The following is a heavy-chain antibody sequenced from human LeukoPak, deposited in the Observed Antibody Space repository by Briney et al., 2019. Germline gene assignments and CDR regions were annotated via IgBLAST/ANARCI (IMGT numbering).Heavy chain of an antibody. CDR2: MNPNSGNT. Sequence: GASVKVSCKASGYTFTSYDINWVRQATGQGLEWMGWMNPNSGNTGYAQKFQGRVTMTRNTSISTAYMEPSSLRSEDTAVYYCARVPFVEMATIKAFDIWGQGTMVTVSS. D-gene: IGHD5-24*01. CDR1: GYTFTSYD. CDR3: ARVPFVEMATIKAFDI. J-gene: IGHJ3*02. V-gene: IGHV1-8*01.